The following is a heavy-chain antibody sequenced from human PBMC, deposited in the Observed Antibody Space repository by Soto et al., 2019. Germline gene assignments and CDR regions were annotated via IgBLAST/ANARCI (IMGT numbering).Heavy chain of an antibody. Sequence: QVQLVESGGGVVQPGRSLRLSCAASGFTFSSYAMHWVRQAPGKGLEWVAVISYDGSKKYYADSVKGRFTISRDNSKNTLYLQMNSLRAEDTAVYYCARDSRVVVPAAIGVGYYYYGMDVWGQGTTVTVSS. J-gene: IGHJ6*02. CDR3: ARDSRVVVPAAIGVGYYYYGMDV. CDR1: GFTFSSYA. V-gene: IGHV3-30-3*01. D-gene: IGHD2-2*01. CDR2: ISYDGSKK.